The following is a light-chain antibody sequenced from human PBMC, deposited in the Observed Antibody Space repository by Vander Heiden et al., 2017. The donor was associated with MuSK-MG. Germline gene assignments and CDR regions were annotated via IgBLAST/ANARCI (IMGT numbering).Light chain of an antibody. Sequence: SYVLTQSPSVSVAPGQTARITCGGDNLGSKSVHWFQQKPGQAPVLVIYYDSDRPSGIPDRFSGFNAGDTAFLIVSRVEAGDEAEYYCQVWDSTTDQRVFGGGTKLTVL. J-gene: IGLJ3*02. CDR2: YDS. V-gene: IGLV3-21*02. CDR3: QVWDSTTDQRV. CDR1: NLGSKS.